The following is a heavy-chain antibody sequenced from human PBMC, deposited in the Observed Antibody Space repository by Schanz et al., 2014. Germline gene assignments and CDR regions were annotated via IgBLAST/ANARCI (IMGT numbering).Heavy chain of an antibody. J-gene: IGHJ4*02. V-gene: IGHV3-66*04. CDR1: GFTFRGHA. CDR3: ARHGNSWYLDY. Sequence: VRLVESGGGVVQPGTSLRLSCAASGFTFRGHAMHWVRQAPGKGLEWVSVIYSGGSTYYADSVKGRFTISRDNSKNTLYLQMNSLRAEDTAVYYCARHGNSWYLDYWGQGTLVTVSS. CDR2: IYSGGST. D-gene: IGHD6-13*01.